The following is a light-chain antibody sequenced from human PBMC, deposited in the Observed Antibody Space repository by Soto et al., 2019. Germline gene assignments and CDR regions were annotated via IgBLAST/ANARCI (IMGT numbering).Light chain of an antibody. V-gene: IGLV2-11*01. CDR1: DRDVGNYNY. CDR2: DVT. CDR3: SSYAGRQRL. J-gene: IGLJ2*01. Sequence: QSVLTQPRSVSGSPGQSVTISCTGTDRDVGNYNYVSWYQQHPGKAPKVIIYDVTKRPAGVPGRFSGSKSGSTASLIISGHQSEDEATYYCSSYAGRQRLFGGGTKVTVL.